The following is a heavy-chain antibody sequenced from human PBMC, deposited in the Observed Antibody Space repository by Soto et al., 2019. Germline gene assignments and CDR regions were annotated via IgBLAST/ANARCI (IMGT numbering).Heavy chain of an antibody. CDR3: ARDSSIAALSPQRYGMDV. Sequence: GGSLRLSCAASGFTFSSYGMHWVRQAPGKGLEWVAVIWYDGSNKYYADSVKGRFTISRDNSKNTLYLQMNSLRAEDTAVYYCARDSSIAALSPQRYGMDVWGQGTTVTVSS. CDR2: IWYDGSNK. CDR1: GFTFSSYG. V-gene: IGHV3-33*01. J-gene: IGHJ6*02. D-gene: IGHD6-6*01.